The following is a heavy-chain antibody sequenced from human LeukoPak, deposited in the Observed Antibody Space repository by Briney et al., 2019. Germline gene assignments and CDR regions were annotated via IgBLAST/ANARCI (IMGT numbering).Heavy chain of an antibody. CDR1: GLHHCSY. CDR3: AIGDPHSDY. V-gene: IGHV3-48*04. J-gene: IGHJ4*02. CDR2: STISGHTN. D-gene: IGHD2-15*01. Sequence: GGSLTLLCSLCGLHHCSYQVMGPRHARGGGRELIANSTISGHTNNYAHSMKVRFTISSDNARTSLYMQMNSLRVDDTGVYYCAIGDPHSDYWGQGTLVTVSS.